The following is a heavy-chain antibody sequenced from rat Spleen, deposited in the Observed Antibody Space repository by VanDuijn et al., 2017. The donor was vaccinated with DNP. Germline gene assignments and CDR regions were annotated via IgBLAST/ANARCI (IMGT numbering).Heavy chain of an antibody. J-gene: IGHJ4*01. Sequence: EVQLVESGGDLVQPGRSLILSCVASGFTFNNYWMTWIRQVPGKGLEWVASITSSGGSTYYPDSVKGRFTISRDNAKNTLYLQMNSVRSEDTATYYCARGWRYRAMDAWGQGTSVTVSS. CDR2: ITSSGGST. CDR1: GFTFNNYW. D-gene: IGHD1-5*01. V-gene: IGHV5-31*01. CDR3: ARGWRYRAMDA.